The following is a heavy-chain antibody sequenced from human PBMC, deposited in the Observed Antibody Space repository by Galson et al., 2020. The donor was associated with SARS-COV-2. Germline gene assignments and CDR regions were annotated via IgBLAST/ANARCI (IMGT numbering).Heavy chain of an antibody. J-gene: IGHJ5*02. D-gene: IGHD2-15*01. CDR1: GGTFSSYA. Sequence: KISCKASGGTFSSYAISWVRQAPGQGLEWMGGIIPIFGTSNYAQKFQGRVTITADESTSTAYMELSSLRSEDTAVYYCARTGYCSGGSCYAPFTWFDPWGQGTLVTVSS. V-gene: IGHV1-69*01. CDR2: IIPIFGTS. CDR3: ARTGYCSGGSCYAPFTWFDP.